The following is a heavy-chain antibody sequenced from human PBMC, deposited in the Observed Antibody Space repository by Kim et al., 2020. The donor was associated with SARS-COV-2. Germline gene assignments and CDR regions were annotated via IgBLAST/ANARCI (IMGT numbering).Heavy chain of an antibody. Sequence: SETLSLTCTVSGGSISSSNYYWAWIRQPPGKELEWIGSINYSGTTYYNLSLKRRVTISVDTSRNQFSLKLTSVTAADAAVFYCVRQPPDGYFAFDIWGQGTMVSVSS. CDR2: INYSGTT. V-gene: IGHV4-39*01. CDR3: VRQPPDGYFAFDI. D-gene: IGHD5-12*01. J-gene: IGHJ3*02. CDR1: GGSISSSNYY.